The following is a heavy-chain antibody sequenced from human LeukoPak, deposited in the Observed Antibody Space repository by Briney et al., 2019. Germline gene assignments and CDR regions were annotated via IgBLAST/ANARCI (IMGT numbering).Heavy chain of an antibody. J-gene: IGHJ4*02. D-gene: IGHD3-22*01. CDR2: IYNGGST. CDR3: ARDSSGELDY. CDR1: GFTVSSTY. V-gene: IGHV3-66*01. Sequence: PGGSLRLSCAASGFTVSSTYMSWVRQAPGKGLEWVSVIYNGGSTYYADSVKGRFTISRDTSKNTVYLQLNSLRTEDTAVYYCARDSSGELDYWGQGTLVTVSS.